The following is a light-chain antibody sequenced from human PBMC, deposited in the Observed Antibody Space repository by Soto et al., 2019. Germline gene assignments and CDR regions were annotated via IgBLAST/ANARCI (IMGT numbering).Light chain of an antibody. Sequence: DIQMTQSPSSLSASVGDRVTITCRASQSISSYLNWYQQKPGKAPKLLIYAASSLQSGVPSRFSGSGSGTDFTLTISSLQPEDVATYYCQQSYSTPPYTFGLGTKLEIK. CDR2: AAS. J-gene: IGKJ2*01. V-gene: IGKV1-39*01. CDR1: QSISSY. CDR3: QQSYSTPPYT.